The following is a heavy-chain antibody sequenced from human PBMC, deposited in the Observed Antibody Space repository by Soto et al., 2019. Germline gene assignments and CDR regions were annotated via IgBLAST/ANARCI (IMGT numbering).Heavy chain of an antibody. CDR2: ISGSGGST. CDR3: AKGGSSSWYTSAEYFQH. CDR1: GFTFSSYA. D-gene: IGHD6-13*01. Sequence: EVQLLESGGGLVQPGGSLRLSCAASGFTFSSYAMSWVRQAPGKGLEWVSAISGSGGSTYYADSVKGRFTISRDNSKNTLYLQMNSLRAEDTAVYYCAKGGSSSWYTSAEYFQHWGQGTLVTVSS. J-gene: IGHJ1*01. V-gene: IGHV3-23*01.